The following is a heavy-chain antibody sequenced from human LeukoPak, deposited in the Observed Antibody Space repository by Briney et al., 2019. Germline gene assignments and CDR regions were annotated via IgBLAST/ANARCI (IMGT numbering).Heavy chain of an antibody. CDR1: GGSISSYY. V-gene: IGHV4-59*01. D-gene: IGHD3-22*01. J-gene: IGHJ3*02. CDR3: ARVPYDSSGYFAFDI. CDR2: IYYSGST. Sequence: SETLSLTCTVSGGSISSYYWSWIRQPPGKGLEWIGYIYYSGSTNYNPSLKSRVTISVDTSKNQFSLKLSSVTAADTAVYYCARVPYDSSGYFAFDIWGQGTMVTVSS.